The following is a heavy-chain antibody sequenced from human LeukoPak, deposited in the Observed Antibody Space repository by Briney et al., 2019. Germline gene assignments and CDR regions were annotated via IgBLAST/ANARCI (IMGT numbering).Heavy chain of an antibody. J-gene: IGHJ4*02. Sequence: SETLSLTCTVSGGSISSYYWSWIRQPAGKGLEWIGRIYTSWSTNYNPSLKSRVTMSVDTSKNQSSLKLSSVTAADTAVYYCARDRAGGLRFVEWLSAFDYWGQGTLVTVSS. D-gene: IGHD3-3*01. V-gene: IGHV4-4*07. CDR1: GGSISSYY. CDR2: IYTSWST. CDR3: ARDRAGGLRFVEWLSAFDY.